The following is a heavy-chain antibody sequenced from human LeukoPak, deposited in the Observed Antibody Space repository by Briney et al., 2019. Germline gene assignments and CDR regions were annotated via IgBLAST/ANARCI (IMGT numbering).Heavy chain of an antibody. J-gene: IGHJ4*02. Sequence: GTSLRLSCAASGFTFSSHAIHWVRQAPGKGLEWVAVISFDGTDAFYADSVKGRFTISRDNSKNTLYLQMNSLRADDTAVYYCARVGSGSSGWSRMYYFDYWGQGTLVTVSS. CDR2: ISFDGTDA. D-gene: IGHD6-19*01. CDR1: GFTFSSHA. CDR3: ARVGSGSSGWSRMYYFDY. V-gene: IGHV3-30*04.